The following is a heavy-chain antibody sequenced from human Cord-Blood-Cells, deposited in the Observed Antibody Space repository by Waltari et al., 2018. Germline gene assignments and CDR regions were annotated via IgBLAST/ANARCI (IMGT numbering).Heavy chain of an antibody. D-gene: IGHD3-10*01. CDR1: GGSFSGYY. CDR3: ARGGSGYYYGSGSYYGY. CDR2: INHRGTT. J-gene: IGHJ4*02. V-gene: IGHV4-34*01. Sequence: QVQLQQWGAGLLKPSETLSLTCAVYGGSFSGYYWRWIRQPPGKGLEWIGEINHRGTTKDNPPLKSRVTISVDTAKNQFSLKLSSVTAADTAVYYCARGGSGYYYGSGSYYGYWGQGTLVTVSS.